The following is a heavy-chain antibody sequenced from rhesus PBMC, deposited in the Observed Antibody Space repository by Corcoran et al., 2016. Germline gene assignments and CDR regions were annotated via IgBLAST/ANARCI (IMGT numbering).Heavy chain of an antibody. D-gene: IGHD6-25*01. CDR1: GYTFTDYY. V-gene: IGHV1-111*02. Sequence: EVQLVQSGAEVKKPGASVKISCKASGYTFTDYYLHWVRQAPGKGLEWMGRVDPEDGEARQAQKFQDRVTITADTSTDTAYMELSSLRSEDTAVYYCAKGVRQLENLYYWGQGVLVTVSS. J-gene: IGHJ4*01. CDR3: AKGVRQLENLYY. CDR2: VDPEDGEA.